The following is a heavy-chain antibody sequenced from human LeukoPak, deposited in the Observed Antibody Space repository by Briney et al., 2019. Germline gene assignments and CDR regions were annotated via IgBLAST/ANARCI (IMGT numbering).Heavy chain of an antibody. D-gene: IGHD1/OR15-1a*01. V-gene: IGHV3-9*03. Sequence: PGRSLRLSCAASGFTFDDYAMHWVRQAPGKGLEWVSGISWNSGSTYYANSVKGRFTISRDNSKNTLYLQMGSLRAEDMAVYYCARDEQEAFDIWGQGTMVTVSS. CDR2: ISWNSGST. J-gene: IGHJ3*02. CDR3: ARDEQEAFDI. CDR1: GFTFDDYA.